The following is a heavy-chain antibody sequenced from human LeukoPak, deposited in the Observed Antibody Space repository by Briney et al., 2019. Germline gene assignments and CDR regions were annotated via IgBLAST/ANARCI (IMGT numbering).Heavy chain of an antibody. D-gene: IGHD5-18*01. CDR3: ARVDGYSYGYAFDY. V-gene: IGHV3-30*14. J-gene: IGHJ4*02. CDR2: ISYDGSNK. CDR1: GFTFSTYA. Sequence: PGGSLRLSCAASGFTFSTYAMHWVRQAPGKGLEWVAVISYDGSNKYYADSVKGRFTISRDNSKNTLYLQMNSLRAEDTAVYYCARVDGYSYGYAFDYWGQGTLVTVSS.